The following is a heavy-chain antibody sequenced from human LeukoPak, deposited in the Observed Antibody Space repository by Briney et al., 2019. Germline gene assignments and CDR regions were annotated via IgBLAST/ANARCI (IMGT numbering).Heavy chain of an antibody. CDR2: ISSSGSTI. CDR3: ATERQTGSYIEY. J-gene: IGHJ4*02. CDR1: KFTFSDYY. V-gene: IGHV3-11*01. D-gene: IGHD7-27*01. Sequence: GGSLRLSCAASKFTFSDYYMSWIRRAPGKGLEWVSCISSSGSTIYYADSVKGRFTISRDNAKNSLYLQMNSLRAEDTAVYFCATERQTGSYIEYWGQGTLVTVSS.